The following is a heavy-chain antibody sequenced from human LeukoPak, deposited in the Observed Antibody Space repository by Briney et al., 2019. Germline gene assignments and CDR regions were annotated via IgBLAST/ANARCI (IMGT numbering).Heavy chain of an antibody. CDR1: GGSFSGYY. D-gene: IGHD3-3*01. CDR3: ARGSYVLRFLEWSYTFDY. Sequence: SETLSLTCAVYGGSFSGYYWSWIRQPPGKGLEWIGEINHSGSTYYNPSLKSRVTISVDTSKNQFSLKLSSVTAADTAVYYCARGSYVLRFLEWSYTFDYWGQGTLVTVSS. CDR2: INHSGST. V-gene: IGHV4-34*01. J-gene: IGHJ4*02.